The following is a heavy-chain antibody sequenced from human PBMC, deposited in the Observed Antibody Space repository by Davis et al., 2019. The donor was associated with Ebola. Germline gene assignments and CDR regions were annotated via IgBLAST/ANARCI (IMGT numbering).Heavy chain of an antibody. CDR1: GFTFSSYA. D-gene: IGHD3-3*01. J-gene: IGHJ4*02. V-gene: IGHV3-30-3*02. CDR3: TTEESYYDFWSGYPVYYFDY. Sequence: GESLKISCAASGFTFSSYAMHWVRQAPGKGLEWVAVISYDGSNKYYADSVKGRFTISRDNSKNTLYLQMNSLKTEDTAVYYCTTEESYYDFWSGYPVYYFDYWGQGTLVTVSS. CDR2: ISYDGSNK.